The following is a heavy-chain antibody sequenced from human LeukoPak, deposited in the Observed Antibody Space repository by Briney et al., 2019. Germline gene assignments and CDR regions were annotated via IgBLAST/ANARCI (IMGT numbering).Heavy chain of an antibody. D-gene: IGHD5-18*01. CDR1: GGSISSGSYY. J-gene: IGHJ4*02. CDR3: ARGLIGYSYVADY. Sequence: SQTLSLTCTVSGGSISSGSYYWSWIRQPAGKGLEWIGRIYTSGSTNYNPSLKSRVTISVDTSKNQFSLKLSSVTAADTAVYYCARGLIGYSYVADYWGQGTLVTVSS. V-gene: IGHV4-61*02. CDR2: IYTSGST.